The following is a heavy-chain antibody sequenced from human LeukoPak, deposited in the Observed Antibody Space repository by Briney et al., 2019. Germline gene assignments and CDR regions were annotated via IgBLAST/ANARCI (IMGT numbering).Heavy chain of an antibody. Sequence: GGSLRLSCAASGFTFTSYAMSCVRQAPGKGLQWVSAISGSGGSTYYADSVKGRFTISRDNSKNTLYLQMNSLRAEDKAVYYCAKDGTMVRGVIRYYYYYGMDVWGQGTTVTVSS. D-gene: IGHD3-10*01. CDR3: AKDGTMVRGVIRYYYYYGMDV. J-gene: IGHJ6*02. CDR1: GFTFTSYA. CDR2: ISGSGGST. V-gene: IGHV3-23*01.